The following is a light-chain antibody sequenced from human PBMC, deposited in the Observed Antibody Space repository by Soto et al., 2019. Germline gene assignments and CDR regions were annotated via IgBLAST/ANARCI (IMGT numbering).Light chain of an antibody. J-gene: IGKJ2*01. Sequence: EIVLTQSPGTLSLSPGERATLSCRASQSVTSSYLAWYQQKPGQAPRLHIYGASSRATGIPDRFSGSGSGTDFTLTITRLEPEDFAVYYCQHYGSSPDTFGQGTKLEIK. CDR2: GAS. CDR3: QHYGSSPDT. CDR1: QSVTSSY. V-gene: IGKV3-20*01.